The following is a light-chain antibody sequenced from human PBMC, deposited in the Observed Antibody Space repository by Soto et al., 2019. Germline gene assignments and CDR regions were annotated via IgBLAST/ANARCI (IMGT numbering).Light chain of an antibody. CDR3: QQSGPSPPLT. J-gene: IGKJ4*01. CDR1: QSVSNSY. V-gene: IGKV3-20*01. Sequence: EIVLTQSPGTLSLSPGERATLSCRASQSVSNSYLAWYQQKPGQAPRLLIYGTSSRATGIPDRFSGGGSGTDFSLTISRLEPDDFAVYYCQQSGPSPPLTFGGGTKVEI. CDR2: GTS.